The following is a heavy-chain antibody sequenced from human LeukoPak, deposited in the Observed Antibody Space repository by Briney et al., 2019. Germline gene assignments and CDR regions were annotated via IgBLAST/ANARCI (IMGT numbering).Heavy chain of an antibody. J-gene: IGHJ4*02. CDR3: AKPLYCSSTSCSYYFDY. CDR1: GFTFSSYA. Sequence: PGGSLRLSCAASGFTFSSYAMSWVRQAPGKGLEWVSAISGSGGSTYYADSVKGRFTISRDNSKNTLYLQMNSLRAEDTAVYYCAKPLYCSSTSCSYYFDYWGQGTLVTVSS. D-gene: IGHD2-2*01. CDR2: ISGSGGST. V-gene: IGHV3-23*01.